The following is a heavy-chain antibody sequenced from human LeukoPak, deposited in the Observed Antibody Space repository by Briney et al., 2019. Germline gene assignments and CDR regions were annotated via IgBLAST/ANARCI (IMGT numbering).Heavy chain of an antibody. CDR2: ISVSATNT. J-gene: IGHJ1*01. Sequence: GGSLRLSCAASGLTFSSFDMTWVRQAPGKGLEWVSTISVSATNTYYADSVKGRFTISRDNSKNTLYLQMNSLRADDTAVYYCATITSMRVVLISWGQGTLVTVSS. D-gene: IGHD3-22*01. CDR3: ATITSMRVVLIS. CDR1: GLTFSSFD. V-gene: IGHV3-23*01.